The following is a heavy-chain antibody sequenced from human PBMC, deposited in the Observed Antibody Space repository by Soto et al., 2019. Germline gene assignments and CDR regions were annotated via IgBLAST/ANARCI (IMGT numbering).Heavy chain of an antibody. D-gene: IGHD3-3*01. CDR1: GYTFTGYY. J-gene: IGHJ6*02. V-gene: IGHV1-2*02. CDR2: INPNSGGT. Sequence: QVQLVQSGAEVKKPGASVKVSCKASGYTFTGYYMHWVRQAPGQGLEWMGWINPNSGGTNYAQKFQGRVTMTQETSISTAYMELSRLRSDDTAVYYCARDPIYDFWSGYFPSYYHYYGMDVWGQGTTVTVSS. CDR3: ARDPIYDFWSGYFPSYYHYYGMDV.